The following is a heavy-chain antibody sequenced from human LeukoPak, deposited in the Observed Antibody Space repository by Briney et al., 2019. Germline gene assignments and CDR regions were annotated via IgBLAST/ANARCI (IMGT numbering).Heavy chain of an antibody. CDR3: ARNYYDSSGYLADYYYYMDV. D-gene: IGHD3-22*01. CDR1: GYTFTSYY. V-gene: IGHV1-46*01. J-gene: IGHJ6*03. Sequence: GASVKVSCNASGYTFTSYYMHWVRQAPGQGLEWMGIINPSGGSTSYAQKFQGRVTMTRDTSTSTVYMELSSLRSEDTAVYYCARNYYDSSGYLADYYYYMDVWGKGTTVTVSS. CDR2: INPSGGST.